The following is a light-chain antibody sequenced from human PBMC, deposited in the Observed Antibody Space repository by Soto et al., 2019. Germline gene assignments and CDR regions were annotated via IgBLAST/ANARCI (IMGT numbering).Light chain of an antibody. Sequence: QSVLTQPPSVSGAPGQRVTISCTGSNSNIGAGFDVNWYQQLPGTAPKLLIYGNTHRPSGVPDRFSGSKSGTEASLAITGLQAEDEADFYCQSYDSSLSGDVFGTGTKVTVL. J-gene: IGLJ1*01. CDR3: QSYDSSLSGDV. CDR1: NSNIGAGFD. CDR2: GNT. V-gene: IGLV1-40*01.